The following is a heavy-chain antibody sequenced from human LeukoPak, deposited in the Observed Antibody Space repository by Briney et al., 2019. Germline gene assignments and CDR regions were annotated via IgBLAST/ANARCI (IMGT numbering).Heavy chain of an antibody. CDR2: TNPNSGNT. Sequence: ASVKVSCKASGGTFSSYDINWVRQATGQGLEWMGWTNPNSGNTGYAQKFQGRVTMTRHPSISTAYMELSSLRSEDTAVYYCARASLRYLEWLAWGAFDIWGQGTMVTVSS. D-gene: IGHD3-3*01. V-gene: IGHV1-8*02. CDR1: GGTFSSYD. CDR3: ARASLRYLEWLAWGAFDI. J-gene: IGHJ3*02.